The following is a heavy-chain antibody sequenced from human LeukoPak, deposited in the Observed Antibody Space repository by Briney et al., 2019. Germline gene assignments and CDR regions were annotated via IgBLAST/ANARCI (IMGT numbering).Heavy chain of an antibody. Sequence: GGSLRLSCAASGFTSNKYAMTWVRQAPGKGLEWVSVISANGHNTYYVDSVKGRFTISRDNFKNMMYLQMDSLRVEDTAVYYCTLRTDYWGQGILVSVSS. J-gene: IGHJ4*01. CDR1: GFTSNKYA. CDR3: TLRTDY. V-gene: IGHV3-23*01. CDR2: ISANGHNT.